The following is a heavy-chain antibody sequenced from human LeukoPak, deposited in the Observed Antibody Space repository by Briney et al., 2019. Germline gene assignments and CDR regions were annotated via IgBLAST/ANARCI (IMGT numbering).Heavy chain of an antibody. CDR2: INHSGST. V-gene: IGHV4-34*01. J-gene: IGHJ4*02. D-gene: IGHD6-13*01. CDR3: ARGVLPSSSWYGFFDY. Sequence: KPSETLSLTCAVYGGSFSGYYWSWIRQPPGKGLEWIGEINHSGSTNYNPSLKSRVTISVDTSKNQFSLKLSSVTAADTAVYYCARGVLPSSSWYGFFDYWGQGTLVTVSS. CDR1: GGSFSGYY.